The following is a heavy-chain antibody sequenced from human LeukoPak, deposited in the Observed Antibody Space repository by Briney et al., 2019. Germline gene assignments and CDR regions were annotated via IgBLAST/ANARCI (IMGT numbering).Heavy chain of an antibody. D-gene: IGHD2-21*02. V-gene: IGHV1-2*02. J-gene: IGHJ4*02. CDR2: INPNSGGT. CDR1: GYTFSGYY. CDR3: ARGPSSTVTAGYFDY. Sequence: ASVKVSCKASGYTFSGYYMHWVRQAPGQGLEWMGWINPNSGGTNYAQKFQGRVTMTRDTSISTAYMELSRLRSDGTAVYYCARGPSSTVTAGYFDYWGQGTLVTVSS.